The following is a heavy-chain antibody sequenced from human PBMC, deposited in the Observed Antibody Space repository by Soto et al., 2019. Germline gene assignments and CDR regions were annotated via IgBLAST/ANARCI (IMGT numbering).Heavy chain of an antibody. CDR1: GASFSPYH. Sequence: SETLSLTCAIYGASFSPYHWSWIRQSPGKGLEWIGEVNLSGNTYYNPSFKTRVTMSVDASKNQFSLKMGSLTAADTAIYYCARSPTFYNYVWGNSTYWGQGALVTVSS. CDR3: ARSPTFYNYVWGNSTY. CDR2: VNLSGNT. V-gene: IGHV4-34*01. J-gene: IGHJ4*02. D-gene: IGHD3-16*01.